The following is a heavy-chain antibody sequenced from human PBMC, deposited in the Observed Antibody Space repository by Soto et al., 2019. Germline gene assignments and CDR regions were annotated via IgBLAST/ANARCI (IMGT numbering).Heavy chain of an antibody. CDR2: IHYTGSA. V-gene: IGHV4-59*12. J-gene: IGHJ5*01. CDR1: AGPISGSY. Sequence: SETLSLTCTVSAGPISGSYWGWIRQSPGRELELVAYIHYTGSASNNPSLKSRVTMSIDTSKKQFSLKVNSVNTADTAVYYCVKVGRIAAPGTWFDPWGQGILVTVSS. D-gene: IGHD6-13*01. CDR3: VKVGRIAAPGTWFDP.